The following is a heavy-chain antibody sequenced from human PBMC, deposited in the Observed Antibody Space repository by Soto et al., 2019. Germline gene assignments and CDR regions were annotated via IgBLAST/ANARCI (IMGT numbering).Heavy chain of an antibody. Sequence: SETLSLTCSVSCGSISGSYWSWIRQSPGKGLEWLGYVYYTGSTNYSPSLRSRVSISVDTSKNEFSLRLSSVTAADTAVYFCARSVAVPGAHIDYWGQGTQVTVPQ. D-gene: IGHD6-19*01. V-gene: IGHV4-59*01. CDR3: ARSVAVPGAHIDY. CDR1: CGSISGSY. J-gene: IGHJ4*02. CDR2: VYYTGST.